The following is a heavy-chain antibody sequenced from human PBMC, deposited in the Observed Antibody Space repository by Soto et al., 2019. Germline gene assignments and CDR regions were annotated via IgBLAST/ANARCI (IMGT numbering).Heavy chain of an antibody. J-gene: IGHJ5*02. V-gene: IGHV3-15*01. D-gene: IGHD1-1*01. CDR1: GFTFSNAW. CDR3: TTPVQLAREDWFDP. Sequence: GGSLRLSCAASGFTFSNAWMSWVRQAPGKGLEWVGRIKSKTDGGTTDYAAPVKGRFTISRDDSKNTLYLQMNSLKTEDTAVYYCTTPVQLAREDWFDPWGQGTLVTVSS. CDR2: IKSKTDGGTT.